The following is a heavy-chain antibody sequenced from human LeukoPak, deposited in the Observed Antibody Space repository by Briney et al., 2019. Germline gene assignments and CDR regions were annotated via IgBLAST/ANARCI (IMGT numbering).Heavy chain of an antibody. J-gene: IGHJ4*02. CDR3: ARGQYYYDSSGYPDLVDY. CDR1: GGTFSSYA. CDR2: IIPILGIA. Sequence: GSSVKVSCKASGGTFSSYAISWVRQAPGQGLEWMGRIIPILGIANYAQKFQGRVTITADKSTSTAYMELSSLRSEDTAVYYCARGQYYYDSSGYPDLVDYWGQGTLVTVSP. D-gene: IGHD3-22*01. V-gene: IGHV1-69*04.